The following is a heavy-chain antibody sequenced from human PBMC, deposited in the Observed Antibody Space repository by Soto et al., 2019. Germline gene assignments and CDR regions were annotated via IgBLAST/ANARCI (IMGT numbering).Heavy chain of an antibody. V-gene: IGHV3-48*01. J-gene: IGHJ3*02. CDR2: INSAGSII. CDR1: GFTPSRLS. D-gene: IGHD3-9*01. Sequence: EVQLVQSGGALVQPGGSLRLSCAASGFTPSRLSMNWVRQAPGKGLEWISYINSAGSIIYYADSVKGRFTISRDNAKNSLYLQMNSLRAEDTAVYYCATGTDFGWLGHPNHALDIWGQGTMVTVSS. CDR3: ATGTDFGWLGHPNHALDI.